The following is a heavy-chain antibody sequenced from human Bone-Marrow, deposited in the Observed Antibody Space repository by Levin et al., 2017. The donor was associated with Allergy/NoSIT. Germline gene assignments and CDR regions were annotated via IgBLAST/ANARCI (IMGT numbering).Heavy chain of an antibody. D-gene: IGHD2-15*01. CDR3: ARGPRSCSGGACSWVPLYYSGMDV. J-gene: IGHJ6*02. CDR1: GGSFTAYY. CDR2: INHSGST. V-gene: IGHV4-34*01. Sequence: PGGSLRLSCAVSGGSFTAYYWTWIRLPPGKGLEWIGEINHSGSTNYNPSLRGRVSISLDTSKTQFSLKVTSVTAADTAVYYCARGPRSCSGGACSWVPLYYSGMDVWGQGTTVTVSS.